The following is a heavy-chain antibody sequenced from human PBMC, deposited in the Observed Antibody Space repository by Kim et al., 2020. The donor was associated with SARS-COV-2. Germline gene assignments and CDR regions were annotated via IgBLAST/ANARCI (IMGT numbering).Heavy chain of an antibody. Sequence: ASVKVSCKASGYTFTSYDINWVRQATGQGLEWMGWMNPNSGNTGYAQKFQGRVTMTRNTSISTAYMELSSLRSEDTAVYYCARGLKWELLRRGGDYDYWGQGTLVTVSS. CDR1: GYTFTSYD. D-gene: IGHD1-26*01. J-gene: IGHJ4*02. CDR2: MNPNSGNT. V-gene: IGHV1-8*01. CDR3: ARGLKWELLRRGGDYDY.